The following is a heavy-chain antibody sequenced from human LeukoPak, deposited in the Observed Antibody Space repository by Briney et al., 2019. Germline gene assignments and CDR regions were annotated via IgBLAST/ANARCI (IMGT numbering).Heavy chain of an antibody. D-gene: IGHD4-17*01. J-gene: IGHJ6*02. CDR1: GDSISSGRNY. Sequence: SETLSLTCSVSGDSISSGRNYWGWIRQSPGKGLEWIGEINHSGSTNYNPSLKSRVTISVDTSKNQFSLKLSSVTAADTAVYYCAGAYGDYKYYYGMVVWGQGTTVTVSS. CDR3: AGAYGDYKYYYGMVV. CDR2: INHSGST. V-gene: IGHV4-39*07.